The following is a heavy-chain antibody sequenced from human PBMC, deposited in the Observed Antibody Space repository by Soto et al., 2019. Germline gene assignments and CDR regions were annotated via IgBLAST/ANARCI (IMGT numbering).Heavy chain of an antibody. CDR3: AKVVYFDRSAYGL. V-gene: IGHV3-21*06. CDR1: GFTFTRYS. D-gene: IGHD3-22*01. J-gene: IGHJ3*01. CDR2: ISGDSNYI. Sequence: PGGSLRLSCAASGFTFTRYSMNWVRQAPGKGLEWVSSISGDSNYIYYADSVQGRFTISRDNTKNSVYLQMNSLRAEDTAVYYCAKVVYFDRSAYGLWGQGTMV.